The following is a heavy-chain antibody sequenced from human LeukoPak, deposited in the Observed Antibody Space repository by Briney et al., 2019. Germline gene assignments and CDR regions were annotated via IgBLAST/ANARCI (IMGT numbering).Heavy chain of an antibody. CDR2: ITPSGDGT. D-gene: IGHD2-2*01. V-gene: IGHV3-48*03. J-gene: IGHJ4*02. Sequence: PGGSLRLSCVAFGFDFSNYEMNWVRQAPGKGLEWISFITPSGDGTLYADSVKGRFTISRDNAKNSLYLQMNSLRAEDTAVYYCARELLRYCSSTRCYAGGDYWGQGTLVTVSS. CDR3: ARELLRYCSSTRCYAGGDY. CDR1: GFDFSNYE.